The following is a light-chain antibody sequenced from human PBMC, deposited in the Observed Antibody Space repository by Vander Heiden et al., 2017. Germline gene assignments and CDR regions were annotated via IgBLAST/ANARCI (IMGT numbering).Light chain of an antibody. V-gene: IGKV3-11*01. CDR1: QSVSSY. J-gene: IGKJ3*01. Sequence: DIVLTQSPATLSLSLGERATLTCRASQSVSSYLAWYQQKPGQAPRLLIYDASNRATGIPARFSGSGSGTDFTLTISSLEPEDFAVYYCQQRSNWPLTFGPGTKVDIK. CDR3: QQRSNWPLT. CDR2: DAS.